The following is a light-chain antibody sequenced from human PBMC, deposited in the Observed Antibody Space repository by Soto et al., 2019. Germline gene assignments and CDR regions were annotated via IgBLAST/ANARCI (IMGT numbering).Light chain of an antibody. V-gene: IGKV3-15*01. J-gene: IGKJ1*01. CDR3: QHYNNWPPWT. CDR1: QSVSSN. Sequence: EIVMTQSPATLSVSPGERATISCRASQSVSSNLAWYKQKPGQAPRLLIYGASTRATGIPARFIGSGSETEFTLTISSLQSEDFAVYYCQHYNNWPPWTFGQGTKV. CDR2: GAS.